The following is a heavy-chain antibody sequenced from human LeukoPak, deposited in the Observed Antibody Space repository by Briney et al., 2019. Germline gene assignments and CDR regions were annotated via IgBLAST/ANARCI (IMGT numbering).Heavy chain of an antibody. D-gene: IGHD6-19*01. Sequence: ASVKVPCKASGYTFTGYYMHWVRQAPGQGLEWMGWINPNSGGTNYAQKFQGRVTMTRDASISTAYMELSRLRSDDTAVYYCARDRWYSSGWYLLHSYAFDIWGQGTMVTVSS. CDR1: GYTFTGYY. J-gene: IGHJ3*02. CDR2: INPNSGGT. V-gene: IGHV1-2*02. CDR3: ARDRWYSSGWYLLHSYAFDI.